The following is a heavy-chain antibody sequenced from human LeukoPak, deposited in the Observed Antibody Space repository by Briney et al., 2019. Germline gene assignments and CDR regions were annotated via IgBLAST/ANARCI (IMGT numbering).Heavy chain of an antibody. V-gene: IGHV3-30*04. J-gene: IGHJ4*02. D-gene: IGHD5-18*01. CDR2: ISYDGSNK. Sequence: PGGSLRLSCAASGFTFSSYAIHWVRQAPGKGLEWVAVISYDGSNKYYADSVKGRFTISRDNSKNTLYLQMNSLRAEDTAVYYCAKATWIQLWLAFYYWGQGTLVTVSS. CDR1: GFTFSSYA. CDR3: AKATWIQLWLAFYY.